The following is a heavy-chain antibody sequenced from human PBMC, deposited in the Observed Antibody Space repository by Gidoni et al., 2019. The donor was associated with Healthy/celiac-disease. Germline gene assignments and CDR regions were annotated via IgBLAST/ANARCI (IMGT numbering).Heavy chain of an antibody. CDR3: ARASYSGYDLRKNWFDP. CDR1: GGSISSSSYY. D-gene: IGHD5-12*01. J-gene: IGHJ5*02. Sequence: QLQLQESGPGLVKPLETLSLTCTVSGGSISSSSYYWGWIRQPPGKGLEWIGSIYYSGSTYYNPSLKSRVTISVDTSKNQFSLKLSSVTAADTAVYYCARASYSGYDLRKNWFDPWGQGTLVTVSS. CDR2: IYYSGST. V-gene: IGHV4-39*07.